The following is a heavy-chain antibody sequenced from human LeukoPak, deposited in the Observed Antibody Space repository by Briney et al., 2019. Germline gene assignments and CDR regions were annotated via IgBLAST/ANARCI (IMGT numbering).Heavy chain of an antibody. CDR3: VRSHYDLYAFFDY. Sequence: GGSLRLSCAASGFTFNYYTMDWVRQAPGKGLEWVSSISSSSTNIHYADSVKGRFTISRYNAKNSLYLQMDSLRAEDTALYFCVRSHYDLYAFFDYWGQGTLVTVSS. V-gene: IGHV3-21*01. D-gene: IGHD3-22*01. CDR2: ISSSSTNI. CDR1: GFTFNYYT. J-gene: IGHJ4*02.